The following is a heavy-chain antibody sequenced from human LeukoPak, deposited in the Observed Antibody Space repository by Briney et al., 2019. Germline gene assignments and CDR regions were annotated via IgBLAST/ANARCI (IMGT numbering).Heavy chain of an antibody. CDR2: ISYDGSNK. V-gene: IGHV3-30*03. J-gene: IGHJ3*02. Sequence: GGSLRLSCAASGFTFSNYWMTWVRQAPGKGLEWVAVISYDGSNKYYADSVKGRFTISRDNSKNTLYLQMNSLRAEDTAVYYCARDSSFYCGGDCLDAFDIWGQGTMVTVSS. CDR1: GFTFSNYW. D-gene: IGHD2-21*02. CDR3: ARDSSFYCGGDCLDAFDI.